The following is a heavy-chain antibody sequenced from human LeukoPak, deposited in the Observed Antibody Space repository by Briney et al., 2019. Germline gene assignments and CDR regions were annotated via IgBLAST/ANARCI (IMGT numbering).Heavy chain of an antibody. Sequence: SQTLSLTCTVSGGSISSGSYHWSWIRQPAGKGLEWIGRIYTSGSTNYNPSLKSRVTISVDTSKNQFSLKLSSVTAADTAVYYCATLPILTGYYKDYWGQGTLVTASS. J-gene: IGHJ4*02. CDR2: IYTSGST. V-gene: IGHV4-61*02. CDR1: GGSISSGSYH. CDR3: ATLPILTGYYKDY. D-gene: IGHD3-9*01.